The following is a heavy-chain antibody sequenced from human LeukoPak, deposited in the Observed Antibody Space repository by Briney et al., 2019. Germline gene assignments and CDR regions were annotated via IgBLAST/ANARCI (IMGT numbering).Heavy chain of an antibody. CDR1: GGSFSGYY. J-gene: IGHJ5*02. CDR2: INHSGST. CDR3: AGLYYDARGTFDP. D-gene: IGHD3-3*01. Sequence: SETLSLTCAVYGGSFSGYYWSWIRQPPGKGLEWIGEINHSGSTNYNPSLKSRVTISVDTSKNQFSLKLSSVTAADTAVYYCAGLYYDARGTFDPWGQGTLVTASS. V-gene: IGHV4-34*01.